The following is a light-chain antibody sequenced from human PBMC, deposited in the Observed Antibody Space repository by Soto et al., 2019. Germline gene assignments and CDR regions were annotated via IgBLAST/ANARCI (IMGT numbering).Light chain of an antibody. Sequence: DIQMTQSPSTLSASVGDRVTITCRASQSISSRLAWYQQKPGKAPKLLIYKASSLESGVPSRFSGSGSGTEFTPTIRRLLHDEAATYYCQQYNSYCTFGQGTKVENK. CDR1: QSISSR. J-gene: IGKJ1*01. V-gene: IGKV1-5*03. CDR2: KAS. CDR3: QQYNSYCT.